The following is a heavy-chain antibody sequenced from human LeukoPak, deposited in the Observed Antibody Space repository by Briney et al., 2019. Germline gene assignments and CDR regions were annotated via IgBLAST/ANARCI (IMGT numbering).Heavy chain of an antibody. Sequence: GGSLRLSCIASGFTFNQYWIHWVRQAPGAGLEWVSRLRTDGGRTNYADSVKGRFTISRDNSKNTLYLQMNSLRAEDTAVYYCARDRGRPVYGMDVWGQGTTVTVSS. CDR1: GFTFNQYW. CDR2: LRTDGGRT. D-gene: IGHD3-10*01. J-gene: IGHJ6*02. CDR3: ARDRGRPVYGMDV. V-gene: IGHV3-74*01.